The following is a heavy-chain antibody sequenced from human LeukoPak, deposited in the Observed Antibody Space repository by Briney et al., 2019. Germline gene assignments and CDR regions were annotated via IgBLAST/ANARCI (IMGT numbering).Heavy chain of an antibody. D-gene: IGHD2-2*01. Sequence: GGSLRLSCAASGFTFSSYAMSWVRQAPGKGLEWVAAISGSGGSTYYADSVKGRFTISRDNSKNTLYLQMNSPRAEDTAVYYCAKRYCSSTSCYYLDYWGQGTLVTVSS. CDR2: ISGSGGST. CDR3: AKRYCSSTSCYYLDY. J-gene: IGHJ4*02. V-gene: IGHV3-23*01. CDR1: GFTFSSYA.